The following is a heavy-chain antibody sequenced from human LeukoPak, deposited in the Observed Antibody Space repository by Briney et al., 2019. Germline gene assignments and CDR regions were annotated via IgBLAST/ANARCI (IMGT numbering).Heavy chain of an antibody. Sequence: SETLSLTCTVSGGSISSYYWSWIRQPPGKGLEWIGYIYYSGSTNYNPSLKSRVTISVDTSKNQFSLKLSSVTAADTAVYYCARANIVVVPAAMHYYYMDVWGKGTTVTVSS. CDR3: ARANIVVVPAAMHYYYMDV. V-gene: IGHV4-59*01. CDR2: IYYSGST. D-gene: IGHD2-2*01. J-gene: IGHJ6*03. CDR1: GGSISSYY.